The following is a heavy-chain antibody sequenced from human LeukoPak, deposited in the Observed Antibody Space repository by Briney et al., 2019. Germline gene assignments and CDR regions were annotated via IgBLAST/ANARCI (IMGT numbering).Heavy chain of an antibody. D-gene: IGHD3-10*01. CDR1: GYTFSNYA. Sequence: GASVKVSCKASGYTFSNYAMHWVRQAPGQRLEGMGWINAGNGNTKYSQKFQGRVTITRDTSASTAYMELSSLRSADTAVYYCARVNTMIRGVTHFDYWGQGTLVTVSS. CDR2: INAGNGNT. J-gene: IGHJ4*02. V-gene: IGHV1-3*01. CDR3: ARVNTMIRGVTHFDY.